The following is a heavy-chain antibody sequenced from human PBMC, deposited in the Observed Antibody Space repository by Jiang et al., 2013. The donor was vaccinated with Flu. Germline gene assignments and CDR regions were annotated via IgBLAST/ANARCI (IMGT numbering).Heavy chain of an antibody. Sequence: GAEVKKPGASVKVSCKASGYTFTSYGISWVRQAPGQGLEWMGWISAYNGNTNYAQKLLGRVTMTTDTSTSTAYMELRSLRSDDTAVYYCARDCPITIFGVVIDLNYYYGMDVWGKGTTVTVSS. CDR3: ARDCPITIFGVVIDLNYYYGMDV. D-gene: IGHD3-3*01. CDR1: GYTFTSYG. V-gene: IGHV1-18*01. CDR2: ISAYNGNT. J-gene: IGHJ6*04.